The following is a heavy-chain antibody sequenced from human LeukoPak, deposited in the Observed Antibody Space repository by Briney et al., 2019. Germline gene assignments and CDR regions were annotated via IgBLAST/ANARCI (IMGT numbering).Heavy chain of an antibody. CDR1: GGSISSGDYY. CDR3: ARDLGLHYYYYGMDV. CDR2: IYYSGST. J-gene: IGHJ6*02. D-gene: IGHD1-7*01. V-gene: IGHV4-30-4*01. Sequence: SETLSLTCTVSGGSISSGDYYWSWIRQPPGKGLEWIGYIYYSGSTYYNPSLKSQVTISVDTSKNQFSLKLSSVTAADTAVYYCARDLGLHYYYYGMDVWGQGTTVTVSS.